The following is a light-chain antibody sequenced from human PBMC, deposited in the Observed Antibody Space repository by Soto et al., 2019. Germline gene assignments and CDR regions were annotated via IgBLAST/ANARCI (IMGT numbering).Light chain of an antibody. J-gene: IGKJ2*01. Sequence: DIQMTQSPSSLSASVGDRVTIAWLASQTITTYLNWYQQKPGKAPKLLIYGASNLRSGVPSRFSGGGSGTDFTLTIGILQPEDSATYFCQQSYSTPPYTFGQGTKVDI. V-gene: IGKV1-39*01. CDR3: QQSYSTPPYT. CDR2: GAS. CDR1: QTITTY.